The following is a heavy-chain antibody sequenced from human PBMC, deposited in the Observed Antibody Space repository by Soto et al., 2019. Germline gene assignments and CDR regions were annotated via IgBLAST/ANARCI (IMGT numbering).Heavy chain of an antibody. CDR1: GFSFSTYG. V-gene: IGHV3-23*01. Sequence: EVQLLESGGGLVQPGGSLRLSCAVSGFSFSTYGVTWVRQAPGKGLEWVSGVSGGSGVTHYADSVKGRFTITGDNSKNTVYLHMNTLRVEDTAVYYCAKWNGYGDYWGQGTLVTVSS. J-gene: IGHJ4*02. D-gene: IGHD1-1*01. CDR3: AKWNGYGDY. CDR2: VSGGSGVT.